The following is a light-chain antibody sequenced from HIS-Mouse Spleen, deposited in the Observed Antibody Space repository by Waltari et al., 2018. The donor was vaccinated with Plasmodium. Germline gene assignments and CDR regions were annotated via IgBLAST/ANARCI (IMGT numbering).Light chain of an antibody. CDR2: DAS. CDR1: RSVSRY. V-gene: IGKV3-11*01. Sequence: EIVLTQSPATLSLSPGERATLSCRASRSVSRYLAWYQQNPGQAPRLRIYDASNRATGIPARFSGSGSGTDFTLTSSSLEPEDVAVYYCQQRSNWPPFTFGPGTKVDIK. J-gene: IGKJ3*01. CDR3: QQRSNWPPFT.